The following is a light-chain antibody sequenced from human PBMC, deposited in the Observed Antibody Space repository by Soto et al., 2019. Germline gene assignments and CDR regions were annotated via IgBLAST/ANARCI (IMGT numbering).Light chain of an antibody. CDR2: DAS. CDR1: QDISNY. J-gene: IGKJ4*01. Sequence: DIQMTQSPSSLSASVGDRVTITCQASQDISNYLKWYQQKPGKAPKLLIYDASNLEKGVPSRFSGSGSGTDFTFTISSLQPEDIATYYCQQYDNLPLTFGGGTQVEIK. V-gene: IGKV1-33*01. CDR3: QQYDNLPLT.